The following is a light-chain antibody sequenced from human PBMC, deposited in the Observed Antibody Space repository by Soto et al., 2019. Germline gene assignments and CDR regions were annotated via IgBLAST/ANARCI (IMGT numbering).Light chain of an antibody. V-gene: IGKV3-11*01. Sequence: EIVLTQSPATLSLSPGERATLSCRASQSVSSYLAWYQQKPGQAPRLLIYDASNRATGIPARFSGSGSGTDFTLTISSLEPVDFAVYYCQQRSNWLITFGGGTKVEIK. CDR2: DAS. CDR3: QQRSNWLIT. CDR1: QSVSSY. J-gene: IGKJ4*01.